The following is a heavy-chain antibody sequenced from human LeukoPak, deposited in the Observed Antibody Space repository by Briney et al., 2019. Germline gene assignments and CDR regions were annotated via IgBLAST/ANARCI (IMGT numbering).Heavy chain of an antibody. CDR2: ISGSGGST. J-gene: IGHJ4*02. CDR3: ASHANVGYSYGYFYAY. Sequence: GGSLRLSCAASGFTVSSTYMSWVRQAPGKGLEWVSAISGSGGSTYYADSVKGRFTISRDNSKNTLYLQMNSLRAEDTAVYYCASHANVGYSYGYFYAYWGQGTLVTVSS. D-gene: IGHD5-18*01. V-gene: IGHV3-23*01. CDR1: GFTVSSTY.